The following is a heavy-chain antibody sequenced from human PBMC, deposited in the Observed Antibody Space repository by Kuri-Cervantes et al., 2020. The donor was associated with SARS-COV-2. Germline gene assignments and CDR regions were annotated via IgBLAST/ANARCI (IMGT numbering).Heavy chain of an antibody. CDR3: TRVGYSLPGGGMDV. CDR1: GFTFGDYA. Sequence: GGSLRLSCTASGFTFGDYAMSWVRQAPGKGLEWVGFIRSKAYGGTTEDAASVKGKITISRDESKIIAYLKMHSLKTEDTVVYYCTRVGYSLPGGGMDVWGQGTTVTVSS. D-gene: IGHD1-26*01. CDR2: IRSKAYGGTT. J-gene: IGHJ6*02. V-gene: IGHV3-49*04.